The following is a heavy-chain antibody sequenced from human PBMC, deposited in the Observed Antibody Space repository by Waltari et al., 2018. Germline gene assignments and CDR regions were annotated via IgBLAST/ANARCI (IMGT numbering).Heavy chain of an antibody. CDR3: ATANILGIGTFDY. CDR2: INPKSGDA. V-gene: IGHV1-2*06. D-gene: IGHD1-1*01. CDR1: GYTFTKYS. Sequence: QGKLVQSGAEVKKPGASVRVSCKAPGYTFTKYSIHWGRQAPGQGLEWMGRINPKSGDANYTQPFQGRVIMTRDTSINTAYLEVTGLTSDDTAIFYCATANILGIGTFDYWGQGTLVSVSS. J-gene: IGHJ4*02.